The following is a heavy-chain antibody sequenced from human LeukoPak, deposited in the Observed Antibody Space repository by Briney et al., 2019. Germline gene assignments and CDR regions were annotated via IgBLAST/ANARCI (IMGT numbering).Heavy chain of an antibody. CDR2: ISAYNGNT. CDR3: ARDRYYDFWSGADFDY. D-gene: IGHD3-3*01. J-gene: IGHJ4*02. Sequence: ASVKVSCKASGYTFTSYGISWVRQAPGQGLEWMGWISAYNGNTNYAQKLQGRVTMTTDTSTSTAYMELRSLRADDTAVYYCARDRYYDFWSGADFDYWGRGTLVTVSS. CDR1: GYTFTSYG. V-gene: IGHV1-18*01.